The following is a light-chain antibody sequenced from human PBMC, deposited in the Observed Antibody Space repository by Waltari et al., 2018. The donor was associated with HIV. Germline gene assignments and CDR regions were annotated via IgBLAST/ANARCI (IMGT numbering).Light chain of an antibody. Sequence: QMTQSPSSLSASVGERVTITCRASQGISNSLAWYQQKPGKAPKLLLYAASRLESGVPSRFSGSGSGTVYTLTIGSLQPEDFATYFCQQYYSTPLTFGGGTKVEIK. CDR1: QGISNS. V-gene: IGKV1-NL1*01. J-gene: IGKJ4*01. CDR2: AAS. CDR3: QQYYSTPLT.